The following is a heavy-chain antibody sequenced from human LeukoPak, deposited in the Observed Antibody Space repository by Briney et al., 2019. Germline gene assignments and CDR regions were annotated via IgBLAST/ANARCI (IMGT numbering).Heavy chain of an antibody. CDR3: AREIGGYCSGGTCYSPYYYGMDV. CDR2: IRYDGSKK. CDR1: GFTFSSYG. D-gene: IGHD2-15*01. V-gene: IGHV3-30*02. Sequence: GGSLRLSCAASGFTFSSYGIHWVRQAPGKGLEWVAFIRYDGSKKYYADSVKGRFTISRDNSKNTLYLQMNSLRAEDTAVYYCAREIGGYCSGGTCYSPYYYGMDVWGQGTTVTVSS. J-gene: IGHJ6*02.